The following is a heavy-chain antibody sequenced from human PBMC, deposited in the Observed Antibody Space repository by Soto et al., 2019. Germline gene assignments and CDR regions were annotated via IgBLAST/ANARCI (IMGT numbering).Heavy chain of an antibody. CDR1: GYSFTSLD. V-gene: IGHV1-8*01. CDR3: ARGVSAGVDY. CDR2: MQPSTGRT. D-gene: IGHD1-26*01. J-gene: IGHJ4*02. Sequence: ASVKVSCKASGYSFTSLDINWVRQTAGQGLEWMGWMQPSTGRTGYAQKFQGRVTMTRDTSINTAYMELTTLTSDDTAFYYCARGVSAGVDYWGQGTMVSVYS.